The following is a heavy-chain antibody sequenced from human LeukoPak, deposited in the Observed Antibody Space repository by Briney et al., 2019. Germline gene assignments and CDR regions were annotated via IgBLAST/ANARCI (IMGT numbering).Heavy chain of an antibody. CDR3: AKTNLSPHRSSSGPRRGSLSYYYYMDV. J-gene: IGHJ6*03. V-gene: IGHV3-23*01. CDR2: IGSDGTTT. D-gene: IGHD6-6*01. CDR1: GLSFGSYT. Sequence: GGSLRPSRAPSGLSFGSYTMTWVRQAPGKGLEWVAGIGSDGTTTNYADSVKGRFTISRETTLNLQMDSLRAEDTATYYCAKTNLSPHRSSSGPRRGSLSYYYYMDVQGRGTTVTVSS.